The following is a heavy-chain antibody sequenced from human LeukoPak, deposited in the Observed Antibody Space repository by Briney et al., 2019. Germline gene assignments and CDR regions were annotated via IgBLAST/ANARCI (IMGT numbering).Heavy chain of an antibody. J-gene: IGHJ4*02. D-gene: IGHD1-14*01. V-gene: IGHV3-30*18. Sequence: AGGSLRLSCAASGFTFSSYGMHWVRQAPGKGLEWVAVISYDGSNKYYADSVKGRFTISRDNSKNTLYLQMNSLRAEDTAVYYCAKGTGSSFDYWGQGTLVTVSS. CDR2: ISYDGSNK. CDR1: GFTFSSYG. CDR3: AKGTGSSFDY.